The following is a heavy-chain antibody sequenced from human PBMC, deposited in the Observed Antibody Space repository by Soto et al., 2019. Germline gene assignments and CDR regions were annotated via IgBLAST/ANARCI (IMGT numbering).Heavy chain of an antibody. CDR1: GYTFTAYA. V-gene: IGHV1-3*01. Sequence: VASVKVSCKASGYTFTAYAMHWVRQAPGQSLEWMGWINAGSGDTKYSQKFQGRVTITRDTSANTVHMELSSLTSEDTAVYYCARGSIFSIVVVEGWFAPWGQGTLVTVSS. D-gene: IGHD3-22*01. CDR3: ARGSIFSIVVVEGWFAP. J-gene: IGHJ5*02. CDR2: INAGSGDT.